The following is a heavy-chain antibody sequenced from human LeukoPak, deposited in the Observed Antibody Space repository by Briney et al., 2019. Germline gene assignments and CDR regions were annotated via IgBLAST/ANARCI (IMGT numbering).Heavy chain of an antibody. D-gene: IGHD2-15*01. CDR2: IHYSGNT. Sequence: SETLSLTCTVSANSISSSNYFWGWIRQPPGKGLEWIGSIHYSGNTHYNPSLKSRVTISVDTSKSQFSLRLSSVTAADTAVYYCARARYCSGGSCFYPYYYYYMDVWGKGTTVTVSS. CDR1: ANSISSSNYF. CDR3: ARARYCSGGSCFYPYYYYYMDV. V-gene: IGHV4-39*01. J-gene: IGHJ6*03.